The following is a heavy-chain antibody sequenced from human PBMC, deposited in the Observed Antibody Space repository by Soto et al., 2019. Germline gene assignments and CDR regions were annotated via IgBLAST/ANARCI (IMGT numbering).Heavy chain of an antibody. V-gene: IGHV3-53*04. Sequence: EVQLVESGGGLVQPGGSLRLSCEASGFSVSSTYMSWVRQAPGKGLEWVSVIYSNENTYYADSVKGRFTISRHNSKNTVYLQMNSLREEDTAMYYCARANDCGADCYFFDCWGQGNLVTVSS. CDR2: IYSNENT. CDR1: GFSVSSTY. D-gene: IGHD2-21*02. J-gene: IGHJ4*02. CDR3: ARANDCGADCYFFDC.